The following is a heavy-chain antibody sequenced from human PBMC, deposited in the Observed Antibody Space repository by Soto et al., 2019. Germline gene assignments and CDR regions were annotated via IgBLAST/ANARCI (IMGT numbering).Heavy chain of an antibody. D-gene: IGHD6-19*01. CDR1: GFTFSAYY. CDR3: VRARGAVPGQYFDY. Sequence: QVQLEESGGGLVKPGGSLRLSCAASGFTFSAYYMSWIRQAPGKGLEYISYIGSSATSANYADSVKGRFTISRDNAKNSLYLQMNSLRAEDTAVYYCVRARGAVPGQYFDYWGQGALVTVSS. CDR2: IGSSATSA. J-gene: IGHJ4*02. V-gene: IGHV3-11*05.